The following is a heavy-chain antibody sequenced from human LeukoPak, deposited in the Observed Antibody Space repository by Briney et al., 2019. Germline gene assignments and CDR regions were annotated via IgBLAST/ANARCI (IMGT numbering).Heavy chain of an antibody. J-gene: IGHJ5*02. CDR1: GDSVSSDSYT. CDR3: ARQLTSSTGTNWFDP. V-gene: IGHV4-61*01. D-gene: IGHD1-1*01. Sequence: SETLSLTCTVSGDSVSSDSYTWTWIRQPPGKALEWVAYIYSRGSSHYNPSLKGRVTISVDTSKNQFSLRLSSVTAADTAMYYCARQLTSSTGTNWFDPWGQGTLVTVSS. CDR2: IYSRGSS.